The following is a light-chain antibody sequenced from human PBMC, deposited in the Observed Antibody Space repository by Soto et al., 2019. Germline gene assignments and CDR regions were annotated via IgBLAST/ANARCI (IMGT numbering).Light chain of an antibody. CDR3: QQYYSTPLT. J-gene: IGKJ4*01. Sequence: DIVMTQSPHSRTVSLGERATINWKSSQSLFYSAYNKTYLAWYQVKPRQSPNLLIYWASTRKSGVPDRFTGGGSGTDFTLTISNLRAEDVAVYYCQQYYSTPLTFGGGTKLEVK. CDR1: QSLFYSAYNKTY. CDR2: WAS. V-gene: IGKV4-1*01.